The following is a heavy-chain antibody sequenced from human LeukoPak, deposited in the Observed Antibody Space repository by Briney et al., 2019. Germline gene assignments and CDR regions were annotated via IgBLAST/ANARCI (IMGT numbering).Heavy chain of an antibody. V-gene: IGHV4-59*01. Sequence: SETLSLTCTVSGGSISSYYWSWIRQPPGKGLEWIGYIYYSGSTNYNPSLKSRVTISVDTSKNQFSLKLSSVTAADTAVYYCARAHDYGFAFDIWGQGTMVTVSS. CDR1: GGSISSYY. CDR3: ARAHDYGFAFDI. J-gene: IGHJ3*02. CDR2: IYYSGST. D-gene: IGHD4-17*01.